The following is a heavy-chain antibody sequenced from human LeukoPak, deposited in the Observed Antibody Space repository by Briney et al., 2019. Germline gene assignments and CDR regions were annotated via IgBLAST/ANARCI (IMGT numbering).Heavy chain of an antibody. CDR2: TKPDGSAE. CDR3: ARDGGLNTYFDY. Sequence: GGSLRLSCAASGFTFRNYWMGWVRQAPGKGLEWVANTKPDGSAEYYADSVRGRFTTSRDNANNFLYLQVNSLRAEDTAVYYCARDGGLNTYFDYWGQGTLVTVSS. D-gene: IGHD2-15*01. V-gene: IGHV3-7*01. CDR1: GFTFRNYW. J-gene: IGHJ4*02.